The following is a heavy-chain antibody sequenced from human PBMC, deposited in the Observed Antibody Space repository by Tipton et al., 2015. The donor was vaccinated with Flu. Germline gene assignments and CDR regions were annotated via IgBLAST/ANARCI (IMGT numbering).Heavy chain of an antibody. D-gene: IGHD3-16*01. J-gene: IGHJ4*02. Sequence: QVQLVQSGAEVKRPGASVKVSCKPSGYTFSDYYIDWARQAPGQGLEWMGWINANSGGTNYAQKFQGRVTMTRDTSISTAYMELSRLRSDDTAVYYCANWDYFDYWGQGTLVTVSS. CDR1: GYTFSDYY. CDR2: INANSGGT. CDR3: ANWDYFDY. V-gene: IGHV1-2*02.